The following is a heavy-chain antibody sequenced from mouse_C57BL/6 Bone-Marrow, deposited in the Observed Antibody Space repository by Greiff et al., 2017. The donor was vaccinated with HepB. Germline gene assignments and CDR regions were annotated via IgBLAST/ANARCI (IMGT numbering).Heavy chain of an antibody. CDR3: ANYYFDY. J-gene: IGHJ2*01. CDR2: ISYDGSN. CDR1: GYSITSGYY. V-gene: IGHV3-6*01. Sequence: EVKLEESGPGLVKPSQSLSLTCSVTGYSITSGYYWNWIRQFPGNKLEWMGYISYDGSNNYNPSLKNRISTTRDTSKNQFFLKLNSVTTEDTATYYCANYYFDYWGQGTTLTVSS.